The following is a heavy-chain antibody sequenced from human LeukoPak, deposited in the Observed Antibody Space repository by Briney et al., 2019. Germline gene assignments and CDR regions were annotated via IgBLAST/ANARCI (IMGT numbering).Heavy chain of an antibody. D-gene: IGHD3-10*01. Sequence: ASAKVSCKASGYTFASYYMHWVRQAPGQGLEWMGIINPSDGRTSYAQKFQGRVTMTRDTSTSTVYMDLTSLRSEDTAVYYCARSLYGSGSYFDYWGQGTLVTVSS. J-gene: IGHJ4*02. V-gene: IGHV1-46*03. CDR2: INPSDGRT. CDR1: GYTFASYY. CDR3: ARSLYGSGSYFDY.